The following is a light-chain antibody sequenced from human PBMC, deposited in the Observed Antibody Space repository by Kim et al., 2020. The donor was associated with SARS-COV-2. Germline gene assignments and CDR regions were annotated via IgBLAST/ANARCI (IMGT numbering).Light chain of an antibody. Sequence: LSLSPGERATLSCRARQTVTSNYLAWYQQKPGQAPRLLSYGASSRATGIPDRFSGSGSGTDFTLTISRLEPEDVAVYYCQQYGRTVGQGTKVDIK. CDR1: QTVTSNY. CDR3: QQYGRT. V-gene: IGKV3-20*01. CDR2: GAS. J-gene: IGKJ1*01.